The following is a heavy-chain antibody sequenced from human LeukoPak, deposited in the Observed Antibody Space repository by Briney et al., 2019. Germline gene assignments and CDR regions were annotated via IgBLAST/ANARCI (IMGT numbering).Heavy chain of an antibody. CDR2: IKRKTDDGTT. Sequence: GGSLRLSCTASGFTFSNAWMSWVRQAPGKGLEWVGRIKRKTDDGTTDYAIPVKGRFTISRDDSKNTLYLQMNSLKTEDTAVYYCARDHGYAFDYWGQGTLVTVSS. J-gene: IGHJ4*02. CDR3: ARDHGYAFDY. D-gene: IGHD5-12*01. V-gene: IGHV3-15*01. CDR1: GFTFSNAW.